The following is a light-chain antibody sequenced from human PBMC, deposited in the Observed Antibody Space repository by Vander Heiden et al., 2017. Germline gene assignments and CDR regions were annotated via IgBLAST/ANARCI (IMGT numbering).Light chain of an antibody. Sequence: QPVLTQPPSVSGAPGHRGTISCTGTTPNSGAGYDLPCYQQPPGTAPKLFIYGNNIRPSGVPDRFSGSNSGASASLAITGLQPEDEAHDYCQSYDSSLSHVVVFGGGTKLTVL. V-gene: IGLV1-40*01. CDR1: TPNSGAGYD. CDR3: QSYDSSLSHVVV. CDR2: GNN. J-gene: IGLJ3*02.